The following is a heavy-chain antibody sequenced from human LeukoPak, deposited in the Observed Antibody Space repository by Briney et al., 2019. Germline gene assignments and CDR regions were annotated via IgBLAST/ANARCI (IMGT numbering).Heavy chain of an antibody. J-gene: IGHJ4*02. V-gene: IGHV3-23*01. CDR3: AKVGPRYYDYVWGRPLDY. CDR1: GFTFSSYA. D-gene: IGHD3-16*01. CDR2: ISGSGGST. Sequence: GGSLRLSCAASGFTFSSYAMSWVRQAPGKGLEWVSTISGSGGSTYYAVSVKGRFTISRDNSKNTLYLQMNSLRAEDTAVYYCAKVGPRYYDYVWGRPLDYWGQGTLVTVSS.